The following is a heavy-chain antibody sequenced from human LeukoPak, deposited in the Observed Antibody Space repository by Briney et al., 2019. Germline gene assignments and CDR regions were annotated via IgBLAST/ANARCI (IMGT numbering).Heavy chain of an antibody. CDR3: ARGSVRYYDILTGYYRNYYYMTS. CDR1: GYTFTSYD. CDR2: ISAYNGNT. V-gene: IGHV1-18*01. J-gene: IGHJ6*03. Sequence: ASVKVSCKASGYTFTSYDINWVRQATGQGLEWMGWISAYNGNTNYAQKLQGRVTMTTDTSTSTAYMELRSLRSDDTAVYYCARGSVRYYDILTGYYRNYYYMTSGAKGPRSPSP. D-gene: IGHD3-9*01.